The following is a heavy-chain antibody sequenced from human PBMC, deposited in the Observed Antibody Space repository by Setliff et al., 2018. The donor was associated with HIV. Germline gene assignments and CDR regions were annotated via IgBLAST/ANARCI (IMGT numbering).Heavy chain of an antibody. V-gene: IGHV1-8*02. CDR1: RYTFTSSD. J-gene: IGHJ4*02. CDR2: MNPNSGNT. CDR3: ARALANSHYYDSSGYSG. D-gene: IGHD3-22*01. Sequence: GASVKVSCKASRYTFTSSDINWVRQATGQGLEWMGWMNPNSGNTGYAQKFQGRVTMTRNTSISTAYMELSSLRSEDTAMYYCARALANSHYYDSSGYSGWGQGTLVTVSS.